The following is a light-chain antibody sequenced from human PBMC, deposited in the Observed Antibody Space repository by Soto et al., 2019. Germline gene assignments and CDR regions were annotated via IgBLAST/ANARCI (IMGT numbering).Light chain of an antibody. CDR1: SSDVGKYSY. CDR2: EVS. Sequence: QSALTQPASASGSPGQSIAISCTGTSSDVGKYSYVSWFQQYPGNAPKLMIYEVSNRPSGVSNRFSGSKSGNTASLTISGLQGEDEADYYCSSFTTSSTWVFGGGTKLTVL. CDR3: SSFTTSSTWV. V-gene: IGLV2-14*01. J-gene: IGLJ3*02.